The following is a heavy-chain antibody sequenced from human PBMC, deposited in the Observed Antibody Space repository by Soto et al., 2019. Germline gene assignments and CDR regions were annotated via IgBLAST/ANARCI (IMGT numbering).Heavy chain of an antibody. Sequence: SVKVSCKASGGTFSSYAISWVRQAPGQGLEWMGGIIPIFGTANYAQKFQGRVTITADESTSTAYMELSSLRSEDTAVYYCAREGIAAAGIGLNWFDPWGQGQWSPSPQ. CDR3: AREGIAAAGIGLNWFDP. CDR2: IIPIFGTA. CDR1: GGTFSSYA. V-gene: IGHV1-69*13. D-gene: IGHD6-13*01. J-gene: IGHJ5*02.